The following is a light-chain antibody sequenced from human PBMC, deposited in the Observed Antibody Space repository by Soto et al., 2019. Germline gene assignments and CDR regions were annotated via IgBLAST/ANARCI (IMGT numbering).Light chain of an antibody. CDR1: QSIHTN. Sequence: ETVMTQSEATLSVSPRERATLSCRASQSIHTNLAWYQQKPGQPPRLLIYGASTRVTGIPTRFSGSGSGTEFTLTISSLQSEDFAVYYCQQYNNWPRTFGQGTKVEIK. CDR2: GAS. J-gene: IGKJ1*01. CDR3: QQYNNWPRT. V-gene: IGKV3-15*01.